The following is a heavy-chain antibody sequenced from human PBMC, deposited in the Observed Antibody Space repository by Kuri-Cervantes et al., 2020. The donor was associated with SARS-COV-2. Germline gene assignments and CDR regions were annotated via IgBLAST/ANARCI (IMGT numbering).Heavy chain of an antibody. J-gene: IGHJ4*02. D-gene: IGHD1-14*01. CDR3: ARAEGVY. CDR1: GFTFSSYV. Sequence: GESLKISCAASGFTFSSYVMSWVRQAPGKGLEWVSSISGSGGTYYTDFVKGRFTISRDNSRNSLYLQMNSLRDEDTAVYYCARAEGVYWGQGTLVTVSS. CDR2: ISGSGGT. V-gene: IGHV3-23*01.